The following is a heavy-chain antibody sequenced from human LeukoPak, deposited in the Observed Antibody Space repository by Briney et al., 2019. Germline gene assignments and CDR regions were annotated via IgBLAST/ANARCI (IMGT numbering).Heavy chain of an antibody. D-gene: IGHD1-26*01. V-gene: IGHV1-3*01. CDR1: GGTFSSYA. CDR2: INAGNGNT. CDR3: ASLIVGAPKGGAFDI. J-gene: IGHJ3*02. Sequence: ASVKVSCKASGGTFSSYAISWVRQAPGRRLEWMGWINAGNGNTKYSQKFQGRVTITRDTSASTAYMELSSLRSEDTAVYYCASLIVGAPKGGAFDIWGQGTMVTVSS.